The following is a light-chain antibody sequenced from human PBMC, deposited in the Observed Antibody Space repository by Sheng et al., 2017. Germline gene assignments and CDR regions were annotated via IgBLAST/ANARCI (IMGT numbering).Light chain of an antibody. CDR2: DIS. Sequence: QSALTQPASVSGSPGQSITISCTGVTSDVGGYNYVSWYQQPPGKAPKLIIYDISSRHSGVSNRFSGSKSGNTASLTISGLQAEDEADYYCSSYTSTSTPWVFGGGTKLTVL. J-gene: IGLJ3*02. CDR3: SSYTSTSTPWV. V-gene: IGLV2-14*01. CDR1: TSDVGGYNY.